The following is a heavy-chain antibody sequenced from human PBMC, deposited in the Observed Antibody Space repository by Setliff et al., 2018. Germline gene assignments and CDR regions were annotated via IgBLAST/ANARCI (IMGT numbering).Heavy chain of an antibody. V-gene: IGHV3-23*01. J-gene: IGHJ6*02. CDR3: AKELEATTYYYYYYGMDV. CDR2: ISGSGGST. Sequence: GGSLRLSCAASGFTFRGFAMHWVRQAPGKGLEWVSAISGSGGSTYYADSVKGRFTISRDNSKNTLYLQMNSLRAEDTAVYYCAKELEATTYYYYYYGMDVWGQGTAVTVSS. D-gene: IGHD1-26*01. CDR1: GFTFRGFA.